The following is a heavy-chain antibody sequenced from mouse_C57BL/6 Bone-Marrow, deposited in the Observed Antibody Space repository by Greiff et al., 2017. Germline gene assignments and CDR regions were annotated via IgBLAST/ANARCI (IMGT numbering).Heavy chain of an antibody. CDR2: IDPETGGT. V-gene: IGHV1-15*01. Sequence: VNVVESGAELVRPGASVTLSCKASGYTFTDYEMHWVKQTPVHGLEWIGAIDPETGGTAYNQKFKGKAILTADKSSSTAYMELRSLTSEDSAVYYCTNYYGSSYPYYFDYWGQGTTLTVSS. J-gene: IGHJ2*01. D-gene: IGHD1-1*01. CDR1: GYTFTDYE. CDR3: TNYYGSSYPYYFDY.